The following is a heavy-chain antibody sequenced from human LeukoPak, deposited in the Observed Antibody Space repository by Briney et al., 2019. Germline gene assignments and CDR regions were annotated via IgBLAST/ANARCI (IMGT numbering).Heavy chain of an antibody. V-gene: IGHV1-18*01. Sequence: GASVKVSCKASGYTFTSYGISWVRQAPGQGLEWMGLISAYNGNTNFAQKLQGRVTMTTDTSPSTAYMELRSLRSDDTAVYYCARDSLYRIQLWLDYWGQGTLVTVSS. D-gene: IGHD5-18*01. CDR2: ISAYNGNT. CDR1: GYTFTSYG. J-gene: IGHJ4*02. CDR3: ARDSLYRIQLWLDY.